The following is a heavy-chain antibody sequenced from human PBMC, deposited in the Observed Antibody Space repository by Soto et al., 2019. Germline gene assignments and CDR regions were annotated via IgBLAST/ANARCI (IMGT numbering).Heavy chain of an antibody. CDR3: ARDLEPGIAVAGAQFNAFDI. D-gene: IGHD6-19*01. V-gene: IGHV6-1*01. CDR1: GDSVSSNSAA. J-gene: IGHJ3*02. Sequence: SQTLSLTCAISGDSVSSNSAAWNWIRQSPSRGLEWLGRTYYRSKWYNDYAVSVKSRITINPDTSKNQFSLQLNSVTPEDTAVYYCARDLEPGIAVAGAQFNAFDIWGQGTMVTVSS. CDR2: TYYRSKWYN.